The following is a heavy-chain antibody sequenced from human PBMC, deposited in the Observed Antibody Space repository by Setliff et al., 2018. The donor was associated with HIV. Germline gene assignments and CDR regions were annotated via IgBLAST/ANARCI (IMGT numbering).Heavy chain of an antibody. Sequence: GGSLRLSCAASGFTFSSYSMNWVRQAPGEGLEYVSAISGSGGVTYYADSVKGRFTLSRDTSKDTLYLQMTSLRAEDTAVYYCAKSPAYSSSSYYFDYWGQGTLVTVSS. CDR3: AKSPAYSSSSYYFDY. D-gene: IGHD6-6*01. CDR1: GFTFSSYS. J-gene: IGHJ4*02. CDR2: ISGSGGVT. V-gene: IGHV3-23*01.